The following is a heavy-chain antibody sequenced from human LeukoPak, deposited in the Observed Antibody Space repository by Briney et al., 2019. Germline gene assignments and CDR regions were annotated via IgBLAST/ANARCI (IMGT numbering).Heavy chain of an antibody. D-gene: IGHD3-3*01. J-gene: IGHJ4*02. CDR3: AKAAYVLRFLEWLSGGYYFDY. CDR2: ISGSGGST. V-gene: IGHV3-23*01. Sequence: PGGSLRLSCAASGFTFSSYAMSWVRQAPGKGLEWVSAISGSGGSTYYADSVKGRFTISRDNSKNTLYLQMNSLRAEDTAVYYCAKAAYVLRFLEWLSGGYYFDYWGQGTLATVSS. CDR1: GFTFSSYA.